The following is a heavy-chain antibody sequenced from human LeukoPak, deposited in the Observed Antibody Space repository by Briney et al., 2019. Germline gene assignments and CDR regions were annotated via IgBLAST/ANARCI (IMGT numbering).Heavy chain of an antibody. CDR1: GGSINSYY. D-gene: IGHD4/OR15-4a*01. Sequence: PSETLSLTCTVSGGSINSYYWSWIRQPPGKGLEWIGYISYSGSTNYNPSLKSRVTISVATSKNQFSLKLTSVTAADTAVYYCARGANWFDTWGQGTRVTVSS. CDR3: ARGANWFDT. CDR2: ISYSGST. J-gene: IGHJ5*02. V-gene: IGHV4-59*01.